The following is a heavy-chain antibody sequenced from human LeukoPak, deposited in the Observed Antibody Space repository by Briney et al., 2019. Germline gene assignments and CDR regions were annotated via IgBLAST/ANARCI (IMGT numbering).Heavy chain of an antibody. V-gene: IGHV4-39*01. CDR2: IYYSGST. J-gene: IGHJ4*02. D-gene: IGHD1-14*01. CDR1: GGSISSSSYY. CDR3: ARTHNHAPLN. Sequence: NPSETLSLTCTVSGGSISSSSYYWGWIRQPPGKGLEWIGSIYYSGSTYYNPSLKSRVTISVDTSKNQFSLKLSSVTAADTAVYYCARTHNHAPLNWGQGTLVTVSS.